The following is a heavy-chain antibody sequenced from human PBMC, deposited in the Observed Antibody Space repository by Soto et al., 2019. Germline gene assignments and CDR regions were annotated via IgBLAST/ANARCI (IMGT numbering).Heavy chain of an antibody. CDR3: ARDGCTSASCDVYGMDV. CDR2: IKGDGSER. CDR1: GFTFSSYW. J-gene: IGHJ6*02. Sequence: EVQLVESGGGLVQPGGSLRLSCAASGFTFSSYWMSWVRQATGKGLVWVANIKGDGSERHYVDSVKGRFMISRDNAKNSLFLQMNSLTVEDTAVYYCARDGCTSASCDVYGMDVWGQGTTVTVSS. D-gene: IGHD2-2*01. V-gene: IGHV3-7*03.